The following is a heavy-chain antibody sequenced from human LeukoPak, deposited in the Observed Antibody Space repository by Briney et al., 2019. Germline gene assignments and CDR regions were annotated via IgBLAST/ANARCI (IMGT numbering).Heavy chain of an antibody. V-gene: IGHV4-38-2*02. CDR1: GYSISSGYY. CDR2: IYHSGST. D-gene: IGHD3-10*01. J-gene: IGHJ6*02. CDR3: ARDLFLWFGEFGGMDV. Sequence: SETLSLTCTVSGYSISSGYYWGWIRQPPGKGLEGIGSIYHSGSTYYNPSLKSRVTISVDTSKNQFSLKLSSVTAADTAVYYCARDLFLWFGEFGGMDVWGQGTTVTVSS.